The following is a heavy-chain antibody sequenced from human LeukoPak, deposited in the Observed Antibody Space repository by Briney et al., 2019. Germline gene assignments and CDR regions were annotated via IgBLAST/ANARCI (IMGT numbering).Heavy chain of an antibody. J-gene: IGHJ6*02. CDR1: GFTFSSYA. D-gene: IGHD4-17*01. CDR3: ASSGDYHYYYYYGMDV. Sequence: PGGSLRLSCAASGFTFSSYAMSWVRQAPGKGLEWVAVISYDGSNKYYADSVKGRFTISRDNSKNTLYLQMNSLRAEDTAVYYCASSGDYHYYYYYGMDVWGQGTTVTVSS. V-gene: IGHV3-30*03. CDR2: ISYDGSNK.